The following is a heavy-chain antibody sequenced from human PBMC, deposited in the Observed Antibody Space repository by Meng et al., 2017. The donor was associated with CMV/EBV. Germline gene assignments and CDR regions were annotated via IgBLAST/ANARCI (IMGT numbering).Heavy chain of an antibody. CDR1: GNAFTSFT. CDR2: NNPSGGST. J-gene: IGHJ4*02. CDR3: ARDPHSGWLGY. V-gene: IGHV1-46*01. D-gene: IGHD6-19*01. Sequence: QVLLVQLGAEVKKPGASVEVSCKADGNAFTSFTMPWVRQAPGPGLEWMGINNPSGGSTSYAQKFQGRGTIPRDTSTSTVYMELSSPGSEDTAVYYCARDPHSGWLGYWGQGTLVTVSS.